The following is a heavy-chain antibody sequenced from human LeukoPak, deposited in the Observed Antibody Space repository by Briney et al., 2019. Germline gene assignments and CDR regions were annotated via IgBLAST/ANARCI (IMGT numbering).Heavy chain of an antibody. D-gene: IGHD1-26*01. CDR1: GGSISSYY. V-gene: IGHV4-59*01. CDR2: IYYSGST. Sequence: PSETLSLTCTVSGGSISSYYWSWIRQPPGKGLEWIGYIYYSGSTNYNPSLKSRVTISVGTSKNQFSLKLSSVTAADTAVYYCARTKATGYYYYMDVWGKGTTVTVSS. CDR3: ARTKATGYYYYMDV. J-gene: IGHJ6*03.